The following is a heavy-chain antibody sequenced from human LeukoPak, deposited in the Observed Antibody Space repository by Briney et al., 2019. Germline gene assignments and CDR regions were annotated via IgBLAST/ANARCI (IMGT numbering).Heavy chain of an antibody. CDR2: LRGPEGSP. J-gene: IGHJ4*02. V-gene: IGHV3-23*01. CDR3: ARDSGGFDY. CDR1: GFALSSYT. Sequence: GGSLRLSCAASGFALSSYTMSWVRQAPGKGLEWVSSLRGPEGSPFYADSVKGRFTISRDNAKNSLYLQMNSLRAEDTAVYYCARDSGGFDYWGQGTLVTVSS. D-gene: IGHD1-26*01.